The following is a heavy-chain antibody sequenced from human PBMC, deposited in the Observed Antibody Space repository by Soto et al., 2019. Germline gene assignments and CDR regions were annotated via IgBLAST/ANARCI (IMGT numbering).Heavy chain of an antibody. Sequence: EVQLVESGGGLVQPGRSLRLSCVASGFTADDYAMHWVRQAPGKGLEWVSGISSNSDIIDYADSVKGRFTISRDNAKNTLFPQMNSLRPEDTALYYCAKDMKWAGMTTSRYFDSWGQGTLVTVSS. CDR2: ISSNSDII. CDR3: AKDMKWAGMTTSRYFDS. V-gene: IGHV3-9*02. D-gene: IGHD4-17*01. CDR1: GFTADDYA. J-gene: IGHJ4*02.